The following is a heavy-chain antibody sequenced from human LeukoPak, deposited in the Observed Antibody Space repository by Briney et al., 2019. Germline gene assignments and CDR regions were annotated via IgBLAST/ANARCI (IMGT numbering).Heavy chain of an antibody. D-gene: IGHD2-2*02. CDR2: IKQDGSEK. V-gene: IGHV3-7*01. CDR1: GFTFSTYA. Sequence: PGGSLRLSCAASGFTFSTYAMSWVRPAPGKGLEWVANIKQDGSEKYYVDSVKGRFTISRDNAKNSLYLQMNSLRAEDTAVYYCARDNIWVVLYGPYCFYYWGQGTLVTVSS. CDR3: ARDNIWVVLYGPYCFYY. J-gene: IGHJ4*02.